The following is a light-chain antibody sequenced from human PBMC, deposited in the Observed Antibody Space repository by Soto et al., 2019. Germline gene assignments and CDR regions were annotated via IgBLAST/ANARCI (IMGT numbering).Light chain of an antibody. CDR1: SSDVGSYNL. CDR3: CSYAGSSTHYV. V-gene: IGLV2-23*02. Sequence: QSVLTQPASVSGSPGQPITISCTGTSSDVGSYNLVSWYQQHPGKAPKLMIYEVSKRPSGVSNRFSGSKSGNTASLTISGLQAEDEADYYCCSYAGSSTHYVFGTGTKVTVL. CDR2: EVS. J-gene: IGLJ1*01.